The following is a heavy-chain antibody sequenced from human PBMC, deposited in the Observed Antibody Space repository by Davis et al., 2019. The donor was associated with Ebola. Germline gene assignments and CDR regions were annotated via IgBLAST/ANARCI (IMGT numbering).Heavy chain of an antibody. CDR1: GFTFSSYA. J-gene: IGHJ6*02. CDR3: AREIYYDILTGPSYGMDV. CDR2: IGTAGDT. V-gene: IGHV3-13*01. Sequence: GGSLRLSCAASGFTFSSYAMSWVRQAPGKGLEWVSAIGTAGDTYYPGSVKGRFTISRENAKNSLYLQMNSLRAGDTAVYYCAREIYYDILTGPSYGMDVWGQGTTVTVSS. D-gene: IGHD3-9*01.